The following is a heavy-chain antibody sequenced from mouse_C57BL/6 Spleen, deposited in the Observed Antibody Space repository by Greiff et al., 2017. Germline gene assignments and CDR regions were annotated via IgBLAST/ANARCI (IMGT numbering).Heavy chain of an antibody. CDR1: GFTFSDYY. CDR2: ISNGGGST. J-gene: IGHJ1*03. Sequence: EVHLVESGGGLVQPGGSLKLSCAASGFTFSDYYMYWVRQTPEKRLEWVAYISNGGGSTYYPDTVKGRFTISRDNAKNTLYLQMSRLKSEDTAMYYCARQGRTYFDVWGTGTTVTVSS. V-gene: IGHV5-12*01. CDR3: ARQGRTYFDV.